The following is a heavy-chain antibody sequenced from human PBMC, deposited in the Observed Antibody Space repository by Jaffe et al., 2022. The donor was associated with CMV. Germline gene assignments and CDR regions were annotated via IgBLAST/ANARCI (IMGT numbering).Heavy chain of an antibody. J-gene: IGHJ6*02. Sequence: QVQLVESGGGVVQPGRSLRLSCAASGFTFSSYGMHWVRQAPGKGLEWVAVIWYDGSNKYYADSVKGRFTISRDNSKNTLYLQMNSLRAEDTAVYYCARDWNADYPYYYGMDVWGQGTTVTVSS. CDR1: GFTFSSYG. CDR2: IWYDGSNK. D-gene: IGHD1-1*01. V-gene: IGHV3-33*01. CDR3: ARDWNADYPYYYGMDV.